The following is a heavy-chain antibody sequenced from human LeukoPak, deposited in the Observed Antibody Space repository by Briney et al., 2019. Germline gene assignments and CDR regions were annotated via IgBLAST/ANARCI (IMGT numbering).Heavy chain of an antibody. J-gene: IGHJ5*02. CDR2: IYYSGST. CDR3: ARDPDGSGSYS. D-gene: IGHD3-10*01. CDR1: GGSISSYY. Sequence: PSETLSLTCTVSGGSISSYYWSWIRQPPGKGLEWIGYIYYSGSTNYNPSLKSRVTVSVDTSKNQFSLKLSSVTAADTAVYYCARDPDGSGSYSWGQGTLVTVSS. V-gene: IGHV4-59*01.